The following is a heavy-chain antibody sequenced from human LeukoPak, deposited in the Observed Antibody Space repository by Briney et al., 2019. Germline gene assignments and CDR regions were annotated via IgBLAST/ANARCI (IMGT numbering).Heavy chain of an antibody. CDR1: GYTFTGYY. Sequence: GASVKVSCKASGYTFTGYYMHWVRQAPGQGLEWMGWTNPNSGGTNYAQKFQGRVTMTRDTSISTAYMELSRLRSDDTAVYYCAMSIAAAGNWFDPWGQGTLVTVSS. V-gene: IGHV1-2*02. J-gene: IGHJ5*02. D-gene: IGHD6-13*01. CDR3: AMSIAAAGNWFDP. CDR2: TNPNSGGT.